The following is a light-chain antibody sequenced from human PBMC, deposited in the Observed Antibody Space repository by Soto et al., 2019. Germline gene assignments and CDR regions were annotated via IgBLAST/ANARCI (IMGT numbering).Light chain of an antibody. CDR3: SSYTTTATRL. Sequence: QSALTQPASVSGSPGQSITISCTGTSSDVGAYNFVSWYQHHPGKAPQLIIYDVNNRPSGVSDRFSGSKSGNTASLTISGLQAEDEADYYCSSYTTTATRLFGGGTKLTV. CDR1: SSDVGAYNF. J-gene: IGLJ2*01. V-gene: IGLV2-14*03. CDR2: DVN.